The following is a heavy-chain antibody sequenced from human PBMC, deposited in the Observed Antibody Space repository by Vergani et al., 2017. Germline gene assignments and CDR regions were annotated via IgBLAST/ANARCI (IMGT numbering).Heavy chain of an antibody. Sequence: EVQLLESGGGLVQPGGSLRLSCAASGFTFSSYAMSWVRQAPGKGLEWVSAISGSGGSTYYADSVKCRFTISRDNSKNTLYLQMNSLRAEDTAVYYCAKASVYYYDSSGYYYTLWGQGTLVTVSS. D-gene: IGHD3-22*01. CDR2: ISGSGGST. J-gene: IGHJ4*02. CDR1: GFTFSSYA. CDR3: AKASVYYYDSSGYYYTL. V-gene: IGHV3-23*01.